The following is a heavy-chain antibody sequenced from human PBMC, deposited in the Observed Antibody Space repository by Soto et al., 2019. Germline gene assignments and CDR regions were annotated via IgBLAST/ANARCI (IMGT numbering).Heavy chain of an antibody. J-gene: IGHJ4*02. Sequence: QVHLVQSGAEVKEPGASVKVSCKTSGFTFTTHAIHWVRQAPGQRFEWMGWINAGNGNTKYSQRFQDRVTITRDTSASTVYMELSSLTSEDRAVYYCARRNNSGPIDYWGQGTLVTVSS. CDR3: ARRNNSGPIDY. CDR1: GFTFTTHA. CDR2: INAGNGNT. D-gene: IGHD5-12*01. V-gene: IGHV1-3*01.